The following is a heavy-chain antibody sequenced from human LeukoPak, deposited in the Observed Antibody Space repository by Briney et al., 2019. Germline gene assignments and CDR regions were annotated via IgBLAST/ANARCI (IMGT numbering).Heavy chain of an antibody. V-gene: IGHV1-24*01. CDR3: ATAELLSFRKGYFDY. CDR1: GYTLTELS. J-gene: IGHJ4*02. D-gene: IGHD3-10*01. CDR2: FDPEDGET. Sequence: ASVKVSCKVSGYTLTELSMHWVRQAPGKGLEWMGGFDPEDGETIYAQKFQGRVTMTEDTSTDTAYMELSSLRSEDTAAYYCATAELLSFRKGYFDYWGQGTLVTVSS.